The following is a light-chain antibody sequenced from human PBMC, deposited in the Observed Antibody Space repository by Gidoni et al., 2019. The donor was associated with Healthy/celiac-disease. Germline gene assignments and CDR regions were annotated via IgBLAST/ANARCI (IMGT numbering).Light chain of an antibody. V-gene: IGKV1-39*01. CDR1: QSISSY. Sequence: DIQMTQSPSSLSASVGDRVTITCRASQSISSYLNCYQQKPGKAPKLLIYAASSLQSGVPSRFSGSGSGTDFTLTISSLQPEDFATYYCQQSYSTPLVTFGQGTKVEIK. J-gene: IGKJ1*01. CDR2: AAS. CDR3: QQSYSTPLVT.